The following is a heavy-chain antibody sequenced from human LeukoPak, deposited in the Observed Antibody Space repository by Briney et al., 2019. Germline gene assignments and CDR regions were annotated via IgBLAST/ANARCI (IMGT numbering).Heavy chain of an antibody. CDR2: IYSGGST. CDR1: GFTFSGYA. CDR3: ARSTYYDFWSGLLYDY. D-gene: IGHD3-3*01. V-gene: IGHV3-53*01. J-gene: IGHJ4*02. Sequence: GGSLRLSCAASGFTFSGYAMNWVRQAPGRGLEWVSVIYSGGSTYYADSVKGRFTISRDNSKNTLYLQMNSLRAEDTAVYYCARSTYYDFWSGLLYDYWGQGTLVTVSS.